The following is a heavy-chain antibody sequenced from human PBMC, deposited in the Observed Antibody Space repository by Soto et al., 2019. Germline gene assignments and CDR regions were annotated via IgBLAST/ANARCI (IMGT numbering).Heavy chain of an antibody. CDR1: GYSFTSYW. CDR3: ARGGGGSSSPYYYYYNDMDG. D-gene: IGHD6-6*01. J-gene: IGHJ6*02. CDR2: IYPGDSDT. Sequence: GESLNISCMGSGYSFTSYWIGSVRQMPGKGLEWMGIIYPGDSDTRYSPSFQGQVTISADKSISTAYLQWSSLKASDTAMYYCARGGGGSSSPYYYYYNDMDGLGQATTLTVSS. V-gene: IGHV5-51*01.